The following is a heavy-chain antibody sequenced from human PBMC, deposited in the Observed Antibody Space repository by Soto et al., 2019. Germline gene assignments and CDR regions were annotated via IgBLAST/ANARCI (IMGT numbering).Heavy chain of an antibody. CDR3: AGGRIVVVGGRAYYGMDV. J-gene: IGHJ6*02. CDR1: GGTPSNSA. Sequence: QVHLLLQSGAEVKKPGSSVKVSCKASGGTPSNSAISWVRQAPGQGLEWMGGIIPVFGLVKYAQNFQGRVTITADESTNTAYMELSSLRPEDTAVYYCAGGRIVVVGGRAYYGMDVWGQGTTVTVSS. V-gene: IGHV1-69*01. CDR2: IIPVFGLV. D-gene: IGHD3-22*01.